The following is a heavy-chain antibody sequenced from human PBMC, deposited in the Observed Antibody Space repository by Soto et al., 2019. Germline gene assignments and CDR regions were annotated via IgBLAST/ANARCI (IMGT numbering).Heavy chain of an antibody. Sequence: GESLKISCKGSGYSFTSYWISWVRQMPGKGLEWMGRIDPSDSYTNYSPSFQGHVTISADKSISTAYLQWSSLKASDTAMYYCARPLGEWESGYGMDLWGQGTTVTVSS. D-gene: IGHD3-16*01. J-gene: IGHJ6*02. V-gene: IGHV5-10-1*01. CDR3: ARPLGEWESGYGMDL. CDR2: IDPSDSYT. CDR1: GYSFTSYW.